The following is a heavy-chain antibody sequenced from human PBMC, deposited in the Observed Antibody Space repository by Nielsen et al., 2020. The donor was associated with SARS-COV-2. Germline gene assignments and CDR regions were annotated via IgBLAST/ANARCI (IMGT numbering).Heavy chain of an antibody. CDR1: GYTFTGYY. Sequence: ASVKVSCKASGYTFTGYYMHWVRQAPGQGLEWMGRINPNSGGTDYAQKFQGRVTVTRDTSISTAYMDLSRLRSDDTAVYYCARGGLWFGELNDVDYWGQGTLVTVSS. J-gene: IGHJ4*02. CDR3: ARGGLWFGELNDVDY. V-gene: IGHV1-2*06. D-gene: IGHD3-10*01. CDR2: INPNSGGT.